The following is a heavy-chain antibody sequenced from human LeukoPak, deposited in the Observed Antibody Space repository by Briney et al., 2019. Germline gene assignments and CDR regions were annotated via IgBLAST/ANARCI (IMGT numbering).Heavy chain of an antibody. J-gene: IGHJ4*02. CDR1: GFTFSNYS. Sequence: GGSLRLSCAASGFTFSNYSMNWVRQAPGKGLEWVSSITSSSSYIYYADSVKGRFTISRDNAKNSLYLQMNSLSAEDTAVYYCAGYEQLERHFDYWGQGTLVTVSS. V-gene: IGHV3-21*01. D-gene: IGHD6-6*01. CDR3: AGYEQLERHFDY. CDR2: ITSSSSYI.